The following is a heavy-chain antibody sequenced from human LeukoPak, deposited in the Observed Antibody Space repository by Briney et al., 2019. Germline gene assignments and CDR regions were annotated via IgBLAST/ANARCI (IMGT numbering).Heavy chain of an antibody. Sequence: GGSLRLSCAASGFTFDDYGMSWVRQAPGRGLEWVSGINWNGGSTGYADSVKGRFTISRDNAKNSLYLQMNSLRAEDTALYYCASSPAAIAALYYFDYWGQGTLVTVSS. CDR3: ASSPAAIAALYYFDY. CDR1: GFTFDDYG. V-gene: IGHV3-20*04. D-gene: IGHD2-2*01. CDR2: INWNGGST. J-gene: IGHJ4*02.